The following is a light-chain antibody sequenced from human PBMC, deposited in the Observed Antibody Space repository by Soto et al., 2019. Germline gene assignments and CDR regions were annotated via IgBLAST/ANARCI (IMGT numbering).Light chain of an antibody. CDR3: QKYSSAPQT. Sequence: DIQMTQSPSSLSASVGDRVTITCRANQGISNFLAWYQQKPGQVPKLLMYAASTLHSGVPSRFSGSRSGTDFTLTISCLQPEDVATYYCQKYSSAPQTFGQGTKVEIK. CDR2: AAS. V-gene: IGKV1-27*01. J-gene: IGKJ1*01. CDR1: QGISNF.